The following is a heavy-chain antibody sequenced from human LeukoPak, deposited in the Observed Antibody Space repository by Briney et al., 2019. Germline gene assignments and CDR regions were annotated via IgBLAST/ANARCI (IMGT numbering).Heavy chain of an antibody. V-gene: IGHV4-59*01. J-gene: IGHJ4*02. CDR2: ICHSGST. D-gene: IGHD5-12*01. CDR3: ARDGYSGNDGL. CDR1: GGSISSYY. Sequence: PSETLSLTCTVSGGSISSYYWSWIRQPPGKGLEWIGYICHSGSTNYNPSPKSRVTISVDTSKNQFSLRLSSVTAADTAVYYCARDGYSGNDGLWGQGTLVTVSS.